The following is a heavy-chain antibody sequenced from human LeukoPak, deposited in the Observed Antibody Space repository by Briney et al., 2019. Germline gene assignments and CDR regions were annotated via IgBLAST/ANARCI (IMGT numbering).Heavy chain of an antibody. J-gene: IGHJ4*02. D-gene: IGHD1-7*01. CDR1: GFTFSSYA. Sequence: GGSLRLSCAASGFTFSSYAMSWVRQAPGQGLEWMGGIIPIFGTANYAQKFQGRVTITADESTSTAYMELSSLRSEDTAVYYCARDSGDPSWNYAWYYFDYWGQGTLVTVSS. CDR3: ARDSGDPSWNYAWYYFDY. V-gene: IGHV1-69*01. CDR2: IIPIFGTA.